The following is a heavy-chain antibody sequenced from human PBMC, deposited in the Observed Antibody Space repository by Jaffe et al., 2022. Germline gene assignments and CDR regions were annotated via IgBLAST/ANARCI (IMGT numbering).Heavy chain of an antibody. CDR1: GGSVSSGTYY. CDR3: ARGIFNENAFDI. CDR2: IYYSGST. V-gene: IGHV4-61*01. Sequence: QVQLQESGPGLVKPSETLSLTCTVSGGSVSSGTYYWSWIRQPPGKGLEWVGYIYYSGSTNYNPSLKSRVTISVDTSKNQFSLKLSSVTAADTAVYYCARGIFNENAFDIWGQGTMVTVSS. J-gene: IGHJ3*02. D-gene: IGHD3-3*01.